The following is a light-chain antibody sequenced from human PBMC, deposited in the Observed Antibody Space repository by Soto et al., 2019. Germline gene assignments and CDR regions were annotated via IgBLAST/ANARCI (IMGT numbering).Light chain of an antibody. J-gene: IGLJ2*01. CDR1: SSDIGGYNY. CDR3: SSYTPSSTVA. V-gene: IGLV2-14*01. CDR2: EVS. Sequence: QSALTQSASVSGSPGQSITISCTGTSSDIGGYNYVSWYQQHPDKAPKLMIFEVSNRPSGVSNRFSGSNSGNTASLTISGLLPEDEADYYCSSYTPSSTVAFGGGTKLTVL.